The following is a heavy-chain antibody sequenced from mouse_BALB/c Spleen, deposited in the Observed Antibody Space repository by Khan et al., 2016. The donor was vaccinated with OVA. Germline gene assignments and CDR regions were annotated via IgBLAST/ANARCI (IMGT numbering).Heavy chain of an antibody. CDR3: ARLDDI. V-gene: IGHV2-9*02. D-gene: IGHD1-3*01. Sequence: QVQLKQSGPGLVAPSQTLSITCTVSGFSLTSYGVHWVRQPPGKGLEWLGVIWACGSIKYKLALMFRLSISKDNAKIQVILKMNSLQTDDTGMYYCARLDDIGGQGTTLTVAS. J-gene: IGHJ2*01. CDR1: GFSLTSYG. CDR2: IWACGSI.